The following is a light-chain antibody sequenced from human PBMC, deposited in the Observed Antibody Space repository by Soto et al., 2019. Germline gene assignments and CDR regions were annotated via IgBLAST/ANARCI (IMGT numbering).Light chain of an antibody. CDR2: GAS. Sequence: EIVLTQSPGTLSLSPGERATLSCRASQSVSSTCLAWYQQKPGQAPRLHIYGASNRTTGIPDRFSGSGSGTVFFLTTNIPEPGDFAVYYCQQYGRSPYTFGQGTKLEIK. J-gene: IGKJ2*01. CDR1: QSVSSTC. CDR3: QQYGRSPYT. V-gene: IGKV3-20*01.